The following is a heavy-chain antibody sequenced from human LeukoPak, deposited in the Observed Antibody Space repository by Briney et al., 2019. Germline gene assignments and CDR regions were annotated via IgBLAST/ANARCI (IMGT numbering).Heavy chain of an antibody. J-gene: IGHJ4*02. CDR1: GGSISSSSYY. D-gene: IGHD3-3*01. CDR2: IYYSGST. Sequence: SETLSLTCTVSGGSISSSSYYWGWIRQPPGKGLEWIGSIYYSGSTYYNPSLKSRVTISVDTSKNQFSLKLSSVTAADTAVYYCAGDRITIFGVVISGDYWGQGTLVTVSS. CDR3: AGDRITIFGVVISGDY. V-gene: IGHV4-39*01.